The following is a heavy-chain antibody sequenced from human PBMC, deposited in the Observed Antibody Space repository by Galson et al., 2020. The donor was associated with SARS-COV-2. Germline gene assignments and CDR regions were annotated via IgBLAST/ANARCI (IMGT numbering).Heavy chain of an antibody. Sequence: SGPTLVKPTETLTLTCTVSGFSLNNIRMGVSWIRQPPGKALEWLAHIFSNDEISYSTSLKTRLTISKDTSKSQVVLSMTNMDPVDTATYYCARTRSDFYDSTTFYYFDSWGQGTLVTVSS. CDR3: ARTRSDFYDSTTFYYFDS. J-gene: IGHJ4*02. D-gene: IGHD3-22*01. V-gene: IGHV2-26*01. CDR1: GFSLNNIRMG. CDR2: IFSNDEI.